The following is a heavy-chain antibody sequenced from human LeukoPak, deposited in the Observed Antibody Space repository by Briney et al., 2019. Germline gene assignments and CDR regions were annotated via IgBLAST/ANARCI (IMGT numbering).Heavy chain of an antibody. CDR1: GFTFSSNG. D-gene: IGHD2-2*01. Sequence: GGSLRLSCAASGFTFSSNGMSWVRQAPGKGLEWVSMIYSGGSTFYSVSVKGRFTIVRDSSKNTLYLQMITLLAEDTAVYYCVTYQLLLYGFDYWGQGTLVTVSS. CDR2: IYSGGST. V-gene: IGHV3-66*01. J-gene: IGHJ4*02. CDR3: VTYQLLLYGFDY.